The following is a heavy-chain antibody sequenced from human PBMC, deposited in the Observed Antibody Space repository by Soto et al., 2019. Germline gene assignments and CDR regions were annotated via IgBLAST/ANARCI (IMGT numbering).Heavy chain of an antibody. V-gene: IGHV1-46*01. J-gene: IGHJ4*02. CDR1: GYTFTSYY. D-gene: IGHD3-22*01. Sequence: ASVKVSCKASGYTFTSYYMHWVRQAPGQGLEWMGIINPSGGSTSYAQKFQGRVTMTRDTSTSTVYMELSSLRSEDTAVYYCARSYYDSSAMGDYFDYWGQGTLVTVSS. CDR2: INPSGGST. CDR3: ARSYYDSSAMGDYFDY.